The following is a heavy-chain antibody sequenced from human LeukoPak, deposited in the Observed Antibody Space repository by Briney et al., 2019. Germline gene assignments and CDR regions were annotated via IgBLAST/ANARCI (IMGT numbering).Heavy chain of an antibody. CDR2: INPNSGGT. J-gene: IGHJ4*02. V-gene: IGHV1-2*02. Sequence: ASVKVSCKASGYTFTGYYMHWERQAPGQGLEWMGWINPNSGGTNYAQKFQGRVTMTRDTSISTAYMELSRLRSDDTAVYYCARDLPTGSYLVYWGQGTLVTVSS. CDR3: ARDLPTGSYLVY. D-gene: IGHD1-26*01. CDR1: GYTFTGYY.